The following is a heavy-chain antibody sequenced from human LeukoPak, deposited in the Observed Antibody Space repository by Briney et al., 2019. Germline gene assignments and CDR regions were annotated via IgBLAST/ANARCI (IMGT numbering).Heavy chain of an antibody. CDR3: AKDLIWFGELTDHMDV. CDR2: ICGSGGST. CDR1: GFTFSSYG. Sequence: GGTLRLSCAASGFTFSSYGMSWVRQAPGEGLEWVSAICGSGGSTYYADSVKGRFTISRDNSKNTLYLQMNSLRAEDTAVYYCAKDLIWFGELTDHMDVWGKGTTVTISS. D-gene: IGHD3-10*01. J-gene: IGHJ6*03. V-gene: IGHV3-23*01.